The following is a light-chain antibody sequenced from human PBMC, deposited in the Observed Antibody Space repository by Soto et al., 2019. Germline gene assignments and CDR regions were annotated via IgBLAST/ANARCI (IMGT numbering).Light chain of an antibody. CDR3: QQSYRMPYT. Sequence: TQRTQSPSSLSASVGDRVTITCRARQDIDIYLSWYQQKPGKVPKLLIYDESTLQSGDPSRFSGSDSGTDFPLTINNLQPEDFATYYSQQSYRMPYTFGQGTKVDIK. J-gene: IGKJ2*01. V-gene: IGKV1-39*01. CDR2: DES. CDR1: QDIDIY.